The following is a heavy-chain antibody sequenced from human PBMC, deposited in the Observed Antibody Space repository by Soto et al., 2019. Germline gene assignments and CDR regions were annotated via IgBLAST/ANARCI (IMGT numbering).Heavy chain of an antibody. CDR2: INPNSGGT. Sequence: ASVKVSCKASGYTFTGYYMHWVRQAPVQGLEWMGWINPNSGGTNYAQKFQGRVTMTRDTSISTAYMELSRLRSDDTAVYYCARELYYYDSSGYYKLFDYWSQGTLVSVSS. CDR1: GYTFTGYY. V-gene: IGHV1-2*02. CDR3: ARELYYYDSSGYYKLFDY. J-gene: IGHJ4*02. D-gene: IGHD3-22*01.